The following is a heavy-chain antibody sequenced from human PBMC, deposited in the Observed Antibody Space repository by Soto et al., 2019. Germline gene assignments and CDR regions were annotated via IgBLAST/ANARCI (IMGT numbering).Heavy chain of an antibody. CDR2: IYHGGST. V-gene: IGHV4-38-2*01. J-gene: IGHJ5*02. CDR3: ARVGPWVPYYYDSSPYTFENWFDP. Sequence: PSGSMELTSAACRESMKIGDYSGWLRKHPGKGLEWIGSIYHGGSTYYNPSLNSRVTLSIDMTNNHVSLILNSVTAADTAVYYRARVGPWVPYYYDSSPYTFENWFDPWGQGTLVTVSS. CDR1: RESMKIGDY. D-gene: IGHD3-22*01.